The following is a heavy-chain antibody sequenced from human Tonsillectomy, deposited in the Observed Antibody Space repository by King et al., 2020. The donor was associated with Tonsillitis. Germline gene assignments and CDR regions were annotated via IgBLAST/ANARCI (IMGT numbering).Heavy chain of an antibody. D-gene: IGHD2-15*01. V-gene: IGHV3-74*01. CDR3: ARGHCSGGRCDYYYGMDV. CDR2: INSGETYT. CDR1: GFTVSTYW. J-gene: IGHJ6*02. Sequence: VQLVESGGGLVQPGGSLRLSCAASGFTVSTYWMYWVRQAPGKGLVWVSRINSGETYTNYADSVKGRFTISRDNAKNTLYLRMNSLRAEDTAVYYCARGHCSGGRCDYYYGMDVWGQGTTVTVYS.